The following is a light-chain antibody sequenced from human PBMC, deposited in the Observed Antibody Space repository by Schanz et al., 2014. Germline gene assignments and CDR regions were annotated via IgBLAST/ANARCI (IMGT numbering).Light chain of an antibody. J-gene: IGLJ2*01. Sequence: QSALTQPPSASGAPGQSVTISCTGTSSDVGGHDYVSWYQHHPGKAPKVTIYQVTKRPSGVPDRFSGSKSGNTASLTISGLQAEDEADYYCSSYTSSSTVVFGGGTKLTVL. V-gene: IGLV2-8*01. CDR2: QVT. CDR1: SSDVGGHDY. CDR3: SSYTSSSTVV.